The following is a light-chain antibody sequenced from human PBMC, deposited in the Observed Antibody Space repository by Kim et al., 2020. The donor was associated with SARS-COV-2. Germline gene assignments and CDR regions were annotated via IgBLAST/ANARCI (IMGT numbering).Light chain of an antibody. J-gene: IGLJ3*02. Sequence: QSALTQPASVSGSPGKSITISCTGTNSDVGAYGYVSWFQQHPGKAPKVVIYDVSERPSGVSNRFSGSKSGNTASLTISGLQAEDEADYYCISYTSSNTWVFLGGSQLTV. CDR3: ISYTSSNTWV. CDR2: DVS. CDR1: NSDVGAYGY. V-gene: IGLV2-14*01.